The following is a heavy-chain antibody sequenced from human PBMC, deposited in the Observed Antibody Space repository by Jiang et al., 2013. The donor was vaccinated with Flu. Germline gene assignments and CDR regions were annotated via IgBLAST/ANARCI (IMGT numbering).Heavy chain of an antibody. CDR1: GESFSRYY. D-gene: IGHD2/OR15-2a*01. J-gene: IGHJ6*04. Sequence: GSGLVKPSETLSLTCAVYGESFSRYYWSWIRQPPGKGLEWIGEVNHSGRTKYNPSLKSRVTISIDTSKNQFSLKLSSVTAADMAVYYCARVRWEEATFYKYFAMDVWGKGTTVTVSS. CDR3: ARVRWEEATFYKYFAMDV. V-gene: IGHV4-34*01. CDR2: VNHSGRT.